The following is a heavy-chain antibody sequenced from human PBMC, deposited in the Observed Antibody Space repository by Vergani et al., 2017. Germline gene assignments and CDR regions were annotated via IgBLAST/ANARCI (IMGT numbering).Heavy chain of an antibody. D-gene: IGHD3-3*01. J-gene: IGHJ3*02. CDR2: ISGSGGST. V-gene: IGHV3-23*01. CDR3: AKSGNVLRYLEWFLEAFDK. Sequence: EVQLLESGGGLVQPGGSLRLSCAASGFTFSSYAMSWVRQAPGKGLEWVSAISGSGGSTYYADSVKGRFTISRDNSKNTLYLQKNSLRAEDRAVYYCAKSGNVLRYLEWFLEAFDKWGQGRMVT. CDR1: GFTFSSYA.